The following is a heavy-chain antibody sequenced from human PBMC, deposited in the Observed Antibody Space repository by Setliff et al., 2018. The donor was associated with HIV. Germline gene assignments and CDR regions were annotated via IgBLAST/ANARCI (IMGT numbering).Heavy chain of an antibody. CDR2: IYQSGTT. V-gene: IGHV4-59*04. Sequence: SETLSLTCTVSGGSISSHCWSWIRQSPGKGLEYIGNIYQSGTTYYNSSLNSRVTMSLDTSKNQFSLKLNFVTAADTAVYYCEAATVGETGYYGIDVWGPGITVTVSS. D-gene: IGHD1-26*01. J-gene: IGHJ6*02. CDR1: GGSISSHC. CDR3: EAATVGETGYYGIDV.